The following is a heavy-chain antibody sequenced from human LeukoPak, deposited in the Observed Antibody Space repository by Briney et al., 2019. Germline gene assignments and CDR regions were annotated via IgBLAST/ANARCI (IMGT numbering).Heavy chain of an antibody. Sequence: GGSVKVSCKASGYTFSDNHMYWIRQAPGQGLECMGWISPKSGGTNYAQKFQGRITMTGDTSISTGYMELTSLRSDDTAVYYCARELGRNAFDVWGQGTMVTVSS. D-gene: IGHD7-27*01. CDR2: ISPKSGGT. V-gene: IGHV1-2*02. CDR3: ARELGRNAFDV. CDR1: GYTFSDNH. J-gene: IGHJ3*01.